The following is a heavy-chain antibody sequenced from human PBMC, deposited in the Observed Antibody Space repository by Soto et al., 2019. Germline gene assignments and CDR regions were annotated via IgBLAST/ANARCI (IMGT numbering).Heavy chain of an antibody. D-gene: IGHD6-13*01. V-gene: IGHV3-30-3*01. J-gene: IGHJ3*02. Sequence: GSLRLSCAASGFTFSSYTMHWVRQAPGKGLEWVAVVSYDGNYKYYPESVKGRFTISRDNSKNTLYLQMNILRAEDTAVYYCARATFSSWRFDAFDIWGQGTMVTVSS. CDR3: ARATFSSWRFDAFDI. CDR2: VSYDGNYK. CDR1: GFTFSSYT.